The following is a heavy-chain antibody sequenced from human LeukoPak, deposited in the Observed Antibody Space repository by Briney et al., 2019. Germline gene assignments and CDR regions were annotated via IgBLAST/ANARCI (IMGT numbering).Heavy chain of an antibody. CDR2: IYPGDSDT. Sequence: GESLKISCKGSGYSFTSYWISWVRRMPGKGLEWMGIIYPGDSDTRYSPSFQGQVTISADKSISTAYLQWSSLKASDTAMYYCARGAGAVAASFDYWGQGTLVTVSS. CDR3: ARGAGAVAASFDY. J-gene: IGHJ4*02. CDR1: GYSFTSYW. V-gene: IGHV5-51*01. D-gene: IGHD6-19*01.